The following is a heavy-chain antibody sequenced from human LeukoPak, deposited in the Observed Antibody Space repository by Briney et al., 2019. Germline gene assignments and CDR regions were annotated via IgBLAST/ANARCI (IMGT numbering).Heavy chain of an antibody. J-gene: IGHJ4*02. V-gene: IGHV4-59*01. CDR2: IHYSGIT. CDR3: ARDVSGISPGYFDY. D-gene: IGHD1-26*01. Sequence: SETLSLACTVSGGSITAYYWNWIRQPPGKGLEWIGYIHYSGITNYNPSLESRVTTSVDTSKNQISLKLSSVTAADTAVYYCARDVSGISPGYFDYWGPGTLVTVSP. CDR1: GGSITAYY.